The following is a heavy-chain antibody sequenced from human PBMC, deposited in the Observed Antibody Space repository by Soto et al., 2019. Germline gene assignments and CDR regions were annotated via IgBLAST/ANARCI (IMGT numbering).Heavy chain of an antibody. CDR2: INHSGST. J-gene: IGHJ4*02. D-gene: IGHD6-13*01. Sequence: SETLSLTCAVYGGSFSGYYWIWIRQPPGKGLEWIGEINHSGSTNYNPSLKSRVTISVDTSKNQFSLKLSSVTAADTAVYYCARGGGQQLLIDYWGQGTLVTVSS. CDR3: ARGGGQQLLIDY. V-gene: IGHV4-34*09. CDR1: GGSFSGYY.